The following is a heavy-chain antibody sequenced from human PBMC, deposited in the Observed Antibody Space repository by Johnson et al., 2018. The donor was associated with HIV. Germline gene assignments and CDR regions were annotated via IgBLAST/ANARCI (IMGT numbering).Heavy chain of an antibody. Sequence: VQLVESGGVVVQPGGSLRLSCAASGFTFDDYTMHWVRQAPGKGLEWVSLISWDGGSTYYADSLKGRFTISRDNSKSSLDLPMNSLRTEDTALYYCAKVMGGVVVTAIHYACDSWGQGTMVTVSS. J-gene: IGHJ3*02. D-gene: IGHD2-21*02. CDR1: GFTFDDYT. CDR2: ISWDGGST. V-gene: IGHV3-43*01. CDR3: AKVMGGVVVTAIHYACDS.